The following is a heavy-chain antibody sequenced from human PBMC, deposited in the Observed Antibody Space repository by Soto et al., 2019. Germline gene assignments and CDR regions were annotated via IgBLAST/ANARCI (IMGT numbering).Heavy chain of an antibody. V-gene: IGHV3-30*18. CDR3: AKEASSSWYYYYYMAV. J-gene: IGHJ6*03. CDR1: GFTFSTYW. Sequence: PGGSLRLSCAASGFTFSTYWMHWVRQAPGKGLEWVAVISYDGSNKYYADSVKGRFTISRDNSKNTLYLQMNSLRAEDTAVYYCAKEASSSWYYYYYMAVWGKGTTVTVSS. D-gene: IGHD6-13*01. CDR2: ISYDGSNK.